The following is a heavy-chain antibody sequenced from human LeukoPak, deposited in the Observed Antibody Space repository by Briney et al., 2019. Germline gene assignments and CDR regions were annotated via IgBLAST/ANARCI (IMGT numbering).Heavy chain of an antibody. D-gene: IGHD3-9*01. CDR2: ISSSGSTI. CDR1: GFTFSSYE. J-gene: IGHJ4*02. Sequence: GGSLRLSCAASGFTFSSYEMNWVRQAPGKGLEWVSYISSSGSTIYYADSVKGRFTISRDNAKNSLYLQMNGLRAEDTAVYYCARQAAGYSLELDYWGQGTLVTVSS. CDR3: ARQAAGYSLELDY. V-gene: IGHV3-48*03.